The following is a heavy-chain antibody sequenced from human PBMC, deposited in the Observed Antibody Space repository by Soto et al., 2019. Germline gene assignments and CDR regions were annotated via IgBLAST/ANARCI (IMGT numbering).Heavy chain of an antibody. CDR2: ISYDGSNK. CDR1: GFTFSRYG. Sequence: QVQLVESGGGVVQPGRSLRLSCAASGFTFSRYGMHWVRQAPGKGLEWVAVISYDGSNKYYADSVKGRFTISRDNSKNTLYLQMNSLRAEYTAVYYSAKPGRESLWFGESFRYYYYGMDVWGQGTTVTVSS. CDR3: AKPGRESLWFGESFRYYYYGMDV. V-gene: IGHV3-30*18. D-gene: IGHD3-10*01. J-gene: IGHJ6*02.